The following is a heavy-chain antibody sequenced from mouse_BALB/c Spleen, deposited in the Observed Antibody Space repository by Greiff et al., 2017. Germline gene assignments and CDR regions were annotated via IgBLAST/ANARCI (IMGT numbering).Heavy chain of an antibody. D-gene: IGHD2-14*01. J-gene: IGHJ4*01. Sequence: QVQLKQSGPGLVQPSQSLSITCTVSGFSLTSYGVHWVRQSPGKGLEWLGVIWSGGSTDYNAAFISRLSISKDNSKSQVFFKMNSLQANDTAIYYCARQDYRYDDYYAMDYWGQGTSVTVSS. CDR1: GFSLTSYG. V-gene: IGHV2-2*02. CDR2: IWSGGST. CDR3: ARQDYRYDDYYAMDY.